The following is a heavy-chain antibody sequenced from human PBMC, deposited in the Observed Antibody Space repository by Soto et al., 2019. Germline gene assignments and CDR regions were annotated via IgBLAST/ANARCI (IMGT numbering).Heavy chain of an antibody. J-gene: IGHJ6*02. CDR3: ASSPLSSSRPYYYYYGMDV. Sequence: QVQLVQSGAVVKKPGSSVKVSCKASGGTFSSYAISWVRQAPGQGLEWMGGIIPIFGTANYAQKFQGRVTITADESTSTAYMELSSLRSEDTAVYYCASSPLSSSRPYYYYYGMDVWGQGTTVTVSS. CDR2: IIPIFGTA. D-gene: IGHD6-6*01. CDR1: GGTFSSYA. V-gene: IGHV1-69*01.